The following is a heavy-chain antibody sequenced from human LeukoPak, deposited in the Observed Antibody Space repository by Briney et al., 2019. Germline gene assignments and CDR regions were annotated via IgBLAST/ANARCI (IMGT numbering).Heavy chain of an antibody. Sequence: GGSLRLSCTASGFTFSIYAKTWVRQAPGKGPEWVGAMSGSGGRTYYTDSVKGRFTISRDNSKNTLYLEMNSLGAEDSAVYYCAKTLTAVAATGGFDYWGQGTLVTVSS. V-gene: IGHV3-23*01. CDR3: AKTLTAVAATGGFDY. D-gene: IGHD2-15*01. CDR2: MSGSGGRT. J-gene: IGHJ4*02. CDR1: GFTFSIYA.